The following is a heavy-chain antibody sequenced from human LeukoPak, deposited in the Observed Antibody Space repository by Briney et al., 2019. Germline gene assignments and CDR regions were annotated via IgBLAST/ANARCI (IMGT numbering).Heavy chain of an antibody. CDR2: LLDEGRK. Sequence: GGSLRLSCAASGFPFSAYGMHWVRQAPGEGLEWVARLLDEGRKDYANSVKGRFTVSRDNSKDTLYLQMDSLRAEDTAVYYCARDRAWNYFDYWGQGTLVTVSS. V-gene: IGHV3-30*02. J-gene: IGHJ4*02. D-gene: IGHD3-3*01. CDR1: GFPFSAYG. CDR3: ARDRAWNYFDY.